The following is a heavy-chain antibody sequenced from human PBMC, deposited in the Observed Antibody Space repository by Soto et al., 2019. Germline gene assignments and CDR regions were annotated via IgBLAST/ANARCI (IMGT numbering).Heavy chain of an antibody. CDR2: ISGYNGNT. CDR1: GYTFTSYG. J-gene: IGHJ6*02. D-gene: IGHD2-2*01. Sequence: QVQLVQSGAEVKKPGASVKVSCKASGYTFTSYGISWVRQAPGQGLEWMGWISGYNGNTNYAQKVQGRVTMTTDISTSTAHMELRSLRSDDTAVYYWARDGYCNCTTCYGGGGFGMDVWGQGTTVTVSS. CDR3: ARDGYCNCTTCYGGGGFGMDV. V-gene: IGHV1-18*01.